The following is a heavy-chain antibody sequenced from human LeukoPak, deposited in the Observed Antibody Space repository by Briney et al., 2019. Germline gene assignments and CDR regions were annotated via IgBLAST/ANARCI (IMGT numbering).Heavy chain of an antibody. Sequence: SETLSLTCTVSGGSISTNYWTWIRQPPGEGLEFIGNIYYSGSTNYNPSLKSRVTISVDTSKNQFSLKLTSVTAADTAVYYCARIMKGDFWSGDSYYDYYYMDVWGKGTTVTVSS. CDR3: ARIMKGDFWSGDSYYDYYYMDV. CDR1: GGSISTNY. V-gene: IGHV4-59*01. J-gene: IGHJ6*03. CDR2: IYYSGST. D-gene: IGHD3-3*01.